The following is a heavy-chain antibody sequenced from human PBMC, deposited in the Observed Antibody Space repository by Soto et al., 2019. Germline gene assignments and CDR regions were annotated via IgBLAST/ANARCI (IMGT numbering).Heavy chain of an antibody. V-gene: IGHV5-51*01. CDR3: ARTIPAVSDFWCGYYSKYYYYYMDF. Sequence: GESLKISCKGSGYSFTSYWIGWVRQMPGKGLEWMGIIYPGDSDTRYSPSFQGQVTISADKSISTAYLQWSSLKASDTAMYYCARTIPAVSDFWCGYYSKYYYYYMDFWGKGTTVTVSS. CDR1: GYSFTSYW. D-gene: IGHD3-3*01. CDR2: IYPGDSDT. J-gene: IGHJ6*03.